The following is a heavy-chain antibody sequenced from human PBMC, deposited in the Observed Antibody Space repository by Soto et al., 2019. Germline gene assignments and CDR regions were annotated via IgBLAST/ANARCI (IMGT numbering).Heavy chain of an antibody. CDR1: GDSINNYY. J-gene: IGHJ6*02. Sequence: QVQLQESGPGLVKPSETLSLTCTVSGDSINNYYWTWIRQPPGKGLEWIGYIYDSGSTSYNPSLKSRLTISVDTSKNQFSLKPKSVTAADTAVYYCARGTKYYYQGMDVWGQGTTVTVSS. V-gene: IGHV4-59*01. CDR3: ARGTKYYYQGMDV. CDR2: IYDSGST.